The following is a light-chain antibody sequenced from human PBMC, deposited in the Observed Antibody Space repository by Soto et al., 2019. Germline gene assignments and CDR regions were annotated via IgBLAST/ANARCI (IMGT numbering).Light chain of an antibody. CDR3: SSYAGSNNLI. CDR2: EVS. CDR1: SSDVGAYIY. Sequence: QSVLTQPPSASGSPGQSVTISCTGTSSDVGAYIYVSWYQHHPGKVPKLIIYEVSKRPSGVPDRFSGSTSGNTASLTVSGLQAEDEADYYCSSYAGSNNLIFGGGTKLTVL. J-gene: IGLJ2*01. V-gene: IGLV2-8*01.